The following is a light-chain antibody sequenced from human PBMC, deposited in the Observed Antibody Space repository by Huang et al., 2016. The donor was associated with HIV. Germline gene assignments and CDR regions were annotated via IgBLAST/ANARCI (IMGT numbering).Light chain of an antibody. V-gene: IGKV3-15*01. CDR3: QQYNNWPRT. J-gene: IGKJ1*01. CDR2: GAS. Sequence: EIVMTQSPATLSVSPGERATLSFRASQSVSSNLAWYQQKPGQAPRLLMYGASTRATNIPARFSGSGSGTEFTLTISSLQSEDFAVYYCQQYNNWPRTFGQGTKVEIK. CDR1: QSVSSN.